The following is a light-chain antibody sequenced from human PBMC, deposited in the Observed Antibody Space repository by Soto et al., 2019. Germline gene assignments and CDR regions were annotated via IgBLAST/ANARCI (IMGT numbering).Light chain of an antibody. Sequence: ETVMTQFPATLSVSPGERATLSCRASQYVSTNLAWYQQQPGQPPRLLIYDISNRATGIPARFSGSGSETEFALTITSLQSEDFATYFCQQGYNFPRAFGQGTRVEI. CDR3: QQGYNFPRA. CDR1: QYVSTN. CDR2: DIS. J-gene: IGKJ1*01. V-gene: IGKV3D-15*01.